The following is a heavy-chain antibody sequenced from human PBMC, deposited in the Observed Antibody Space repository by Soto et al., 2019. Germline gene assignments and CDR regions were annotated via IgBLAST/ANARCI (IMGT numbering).Heavy chain of an antibody. D-gene: IGHD2-15*01. J-gene: IGHJ1*01. V-gene: IGHV1-18*01. CDR1: GYTFTSYG. CDR3: ARDRVVVVVAATPVYFQH. CDR2: ISAYNGNT. Sequence: QVQLVQSGAEVKKPGASVKVSCKASGYTFTSYGISWVRQAPGQGLEWMGWISAYNGNTNYAQKLQGRVTMTTDTSTSTAYMELRSLRSDDTAVYYCARDRVVVVVAATPVYFQHWGQGTLVTVS.